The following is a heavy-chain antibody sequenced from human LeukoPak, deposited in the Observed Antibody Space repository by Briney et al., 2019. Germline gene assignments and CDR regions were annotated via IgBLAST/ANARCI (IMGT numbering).Heavy chain of an antibody. Sequence: ASVKVSCKASGYTFTGYYMHWVRQAPGQGLQWMGWINPNSGGTNYAQKFQGRVTMTRDTSISTAYMELSRLRSDDTAVYYCARGDPDGSGSYLLISYYYYMDVWGKGTTVTISS. CDR2: INPNSGGT. J-gene: IGHJ6*03. CDR3: ARGDPDGSGSYLLISYYYYMDV. V-gene: IGHV1-2*02. CDR1: GYTFTGYY. D-gene: IGHD3-10*01.